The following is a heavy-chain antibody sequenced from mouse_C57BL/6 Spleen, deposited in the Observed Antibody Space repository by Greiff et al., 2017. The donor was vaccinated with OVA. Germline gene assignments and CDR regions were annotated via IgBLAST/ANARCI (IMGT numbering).Heavy chain of an antibody. Sequence: DVHLVESGPGLVKPSQSLSLTCSVTGYSITSGYYWNWIRQFPGNKLEWMGYISYDGSNNYNPSLKNRISITRDTSKNQFFLKLNSVTTEDTATYYCAREGDWDPFDYWGQGTTLTVSS. D-gene: IGHD4-1*01. V-gene: IGHV3-6*01. J-gene: IGHJ2*01. CDR3: AREGDWDPFDY. CDR2: ISYDGSN. CDR1: GYSITSGYY.